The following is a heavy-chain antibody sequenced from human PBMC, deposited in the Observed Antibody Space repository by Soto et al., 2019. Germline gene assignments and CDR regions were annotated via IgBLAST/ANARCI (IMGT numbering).Heavy chain of an antibody. CDR2: IYYNGST. Sequence: QVLLQESGPGLMKPSQTLSLTCTVSGLTISSASYYWSWIRQHPGKGLEWVGNIYYNGSTYYSPSLKRRVTLLVDTSKNQFSLRLASVTAADTAVYYCARDRISGSWSKFDYWGQGTLVTVSS. CDR3: ARDRISGSWSKFDY. V-gene: IGHV4-31*03. CDR1: GLTISSASYY. D-gene: IGHD6-13*01. J-gene: IGHJ4*02.